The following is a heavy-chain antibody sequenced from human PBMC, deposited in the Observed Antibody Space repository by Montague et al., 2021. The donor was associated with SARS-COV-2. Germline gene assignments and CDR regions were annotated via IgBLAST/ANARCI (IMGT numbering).Heavy chain of an antibody. J-gene: IGHJ4*02. Sequence: TLSLTCTVSGGSISSGSYYWSWIRQPAGKGLEWIGRITISGSTNYTPSLKSQVTISVDTSKNQFSLKLSSVTAADPAVYYCPTDIAVAGLFDYWGQGTLVTVSS. CDR2: ITISGST. CDR3: PTDIAVAGLFDY. CDR1: GGSISSGSYY. D-gene: IGHD6-19*01. V-gene: IGHV4-61*02.